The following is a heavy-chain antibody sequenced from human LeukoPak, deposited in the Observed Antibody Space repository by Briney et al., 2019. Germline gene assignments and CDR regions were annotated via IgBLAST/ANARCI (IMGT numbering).Heavy chain of an antibody. J-gene: IGHJ3*02. CDR2: IIPILGIA. CDR1: GGTFSSYA. CDR3: ARVLTTVTPDAFDI. D-gene: IGHD4-17*01. V-gene: IGHV1-69*04. Sequence: SVKVSCKASGGTFSSYAISWVRQAPGQGLEWMGRIIPILGIANYAQKFQGRVTITADKSTSTAYMALSSLRSEDTAMYYCARVLTTVTPDAFDIWGQGTMVTVSS.